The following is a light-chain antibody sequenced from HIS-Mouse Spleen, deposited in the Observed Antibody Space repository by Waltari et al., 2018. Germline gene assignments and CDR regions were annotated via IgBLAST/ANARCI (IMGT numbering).Light chain of an antibody. CDR1: SSNIGSNY. CDR2: RNN. CDR3: AACDDSLSGPV. V-gene: IGLV1-47*01. J-gene: IGLJ3*02. Sequence: QSVLTQPPSASGTPGQRVTISCSGSSSNIGSNYVYWYQQLPGTAPKRLIYRNNQGPSGSPDRFSGSKPGTSASLASSGLRSEDEAEYYCAACDDSLSGPVFGGGTKLTGL.